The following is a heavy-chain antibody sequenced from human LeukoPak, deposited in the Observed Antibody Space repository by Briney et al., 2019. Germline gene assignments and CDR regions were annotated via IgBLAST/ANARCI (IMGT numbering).Heavy chain of an antibody. CDR3: ARLHSTAAAGTYDY. D-gene: IGHD6-13*01. CDR1: GFIFSDYC. J-gene: IGHJ4*02. V-gene: IGHV3-11*06. Sequence: PGGSLRLSCAASGFIFSDYCMTWIRQAPGKGLDWISYISSDSSYTRYADSVKGRFTVSRDNAKNSLYLQMNSLRAEDTAVYYCARLHSTAAAGTYDYWGQGTLVTVSS. CDR2: ISSDSSYT.